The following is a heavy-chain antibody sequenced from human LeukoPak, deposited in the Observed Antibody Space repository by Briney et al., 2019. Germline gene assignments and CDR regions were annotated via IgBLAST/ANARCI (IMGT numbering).Heavy chain of an antibody. V-gene: IGHV3-33*01. CDR2: IWYDGSNK. CDR1: GFTSSSYG. CDR3: ARLVLDWFDP. D-gene: IGHD6-13*01. Sequence: GRPLRLSCAASGFTSSSYGMHWVRQAPGKGLEWVAVIWYDGSNKYYADSVKGRFTISRDNSKNTLYLQMNSLRAEDTAVYYCARLVLDWFDPWGQGTLVTVSS. J-gene: IGHJ5*02.